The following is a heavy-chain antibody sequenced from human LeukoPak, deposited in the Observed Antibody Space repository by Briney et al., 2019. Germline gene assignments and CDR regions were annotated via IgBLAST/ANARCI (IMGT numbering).Heavy chain of an antibody. D-gene: IGHD4-23*01. J-gene: IGHJ5*02. CDR3: AAEPDYGGNSDWFDP. Sequence: GASVKVSCKASGYTFTSYYMHWVRQAPGQGLEWMGIINPSGGSTSYAQKFQGRVTMTRDMSTSTVYMELSSLRSEDTAVYYCAAEPDYGGNSDWFDPWGQGTLVTVSS. CDR2: INPSGGST. CDR1: GYTFTSYY. V-gene: IGHV1-46*01.